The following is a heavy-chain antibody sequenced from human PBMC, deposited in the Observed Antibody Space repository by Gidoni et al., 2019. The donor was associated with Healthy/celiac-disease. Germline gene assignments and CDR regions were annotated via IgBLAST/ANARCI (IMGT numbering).Heavy chain of an antibody. CDR2: MNPNSGKT. CDR3: ARGGITAMVYYYGMDV. Sequence: QVQLVQSGAEVKKPGASVKVSCNASGYTFTSYEINWVRQATGQGLEWMGWMNPNSGKTGYAQKFQGRVTMTRNTSISTAYMELSSLRSEDTAVYYCARGGITAMVYYYGMDVWGQGTTVTVSS. V-gene: IGHV1-8*01. D-gene: IGHD5-18*01. J-gene: IGHJ6*02. CDR1: GYTFTSYE.